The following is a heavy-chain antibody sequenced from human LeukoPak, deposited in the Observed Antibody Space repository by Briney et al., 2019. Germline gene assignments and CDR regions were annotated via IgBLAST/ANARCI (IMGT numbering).Heavy chain of an antibody. Sequence: KPSETLSLTCTVSGGSISSSSYYWGWIRQPPGKGLEWIGSIYYSGSTYYNPSLKSRVTISVDTSKNQFSLKLSSVTAADTAVYCCASGVPPSGYDYGRVDYWGQGTLVTVSS. CDR2: IYYSGST. CDR3: ASGVPPSGYDYGRVDY. D-gene: IGHD5-12*01. CDR1: GGSISSSSYY. J-gene: IGHJ4*02. V-gene: IGHV4-39*01.